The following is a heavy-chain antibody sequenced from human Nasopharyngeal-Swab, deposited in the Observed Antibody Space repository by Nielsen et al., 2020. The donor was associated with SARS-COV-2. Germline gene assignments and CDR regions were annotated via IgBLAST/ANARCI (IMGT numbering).Heavy chain of an antibody. D-gene: IGHD3-10*01. V-gene: IGHV3-7*04. CDR3: ARDLGITMVRGVTRDNWFDP. Sequence: VRQAPGKGLEWVANIKQDGSEKYYVDSVKGRFTISRDNAKNSLYLQMNSLRAEDTAVYYCARDLGITMVRGVTRDNWFDPWGQGTLVTSPQ. J-gene: IGHJ5*02. CDR2: IKQDGSEK.